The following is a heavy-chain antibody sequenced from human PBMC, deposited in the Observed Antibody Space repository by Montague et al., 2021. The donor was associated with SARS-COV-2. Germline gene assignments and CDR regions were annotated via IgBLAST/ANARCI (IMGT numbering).Heavy chain of an antibody. V-gene: IGHV5-51*01. CDR1: GYSFTNYW. J-gene: IGHJ6*02. Sequence: QSGAEVKKPGESLKISCQGSGYSFTNYWIGWVRQMPGKGLEWMGXIYPSDSETRYNPSFQGQVTISADKSTSTAYLQWNGLKASDTALYFCASKAVYSSRLTTYGMDVWGQGTTVTVSS. CDR3: ASKAVYSSRLTTYGMDV. D-gene: IGHD3-22*01. CDR2: IYPSDSET.